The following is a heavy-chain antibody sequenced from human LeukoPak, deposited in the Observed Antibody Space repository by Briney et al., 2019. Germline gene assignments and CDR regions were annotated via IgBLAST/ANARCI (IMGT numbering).Heavy chain of an antibody. CDR3: AREKLPETSYYYYYGLDV. Sequence: PGGSLRLSCAASGFTFSSYAMHWVRQAPGKGLEWVALISYDGSNKYYADSVKGRFTISRDNSKNTLYLQMNSLRAEDTAVYYCAREKLPETSYYYYYGLDVWGQGTTVTVS. V-gene: IGHV3-30-3*01. D-gene: IGHD1-1*01. CDR2: ISYDGSNK. J-gene: IGHJ6*02. CDR1: GFTFSSYA.